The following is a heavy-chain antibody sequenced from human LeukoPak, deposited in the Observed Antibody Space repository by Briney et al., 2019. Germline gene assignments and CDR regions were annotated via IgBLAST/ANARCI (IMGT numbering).Heavy chain of an antibody. V-gene: IGHV3-7*01. CDR3: ARARGFDY. CDR2: IKEDGSVK. Sequence: GGSLRLSCAASEFTFNHHWMSWVRHVPGKGLEWVANIKEDGSVKYYVDSVKGRFTISRDNAKNSLFLQMNSLRVEDTAVYYCARARGFDYWGQGALFTVSS. CDR1: EFTFNHHW. J-gene: IGHJ4*02.